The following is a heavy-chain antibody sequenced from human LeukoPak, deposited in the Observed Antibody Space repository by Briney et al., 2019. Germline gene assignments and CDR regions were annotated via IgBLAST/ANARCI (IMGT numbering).Heavy chain of an antibody. J-gene: IGHJ4*02. CDR1: GGSFSGYY. D-gene: IGHD3-10*01. CDR2: INHSGSI. Sequence: NPSETLSLTCAVYGGSFSGYYWGWIRQPPGKGLEWIGEINHSGSISYNPSLKSRVTISLDTSKNQFSLKLSSVIAADTAVYYCAGGDYHGSESYANYWGQGTPVTVSS. CDR3: AGGDYHGSESYANY. V-gene: IGHV4-34*01.